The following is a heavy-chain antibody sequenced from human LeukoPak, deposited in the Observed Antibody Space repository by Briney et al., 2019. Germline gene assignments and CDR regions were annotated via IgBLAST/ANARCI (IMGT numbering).Heavy chain of an antibody. D-gene: IGHD4-11*01. CDR2: ISGSGGST. CDR1: GFTFSSYA. CDR3: AKGGGMTTYYSDY. Sequence: RGSLRLSCAASGFTFSSYAMSWVRQAPGKGLEWVSGISGSGGSTYYADSVRGRFTISRDNSKNTLYLQMNSLRAEDTAEYYCAKGGGMTTYYSDYWGQGTLVTVSS. V-gene: IGHV3-23*01. J-gene: IGHJ4*02.